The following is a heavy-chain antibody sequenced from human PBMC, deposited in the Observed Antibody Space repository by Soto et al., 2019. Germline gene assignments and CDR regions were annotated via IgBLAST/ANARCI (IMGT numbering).Heavy chain of an antibody. D-gene: IGHD6-13*01. CDR3: ARLIGNSWLDY. V-gene: IGHV4-59*08. CDR2: IYYSGST. CDR1: GGSISSYY. Sequence: PSETLSLTCTVSGGSISSYYWSWIRQPPGKGLEWIGYIYYSGSTNYNPSLKSRVTISVDTSKNQVSLQLDSVTPDDTAVYYCARLIGNSWLDYWGQGTLVTVSS. J-gene: IGHJ4*02.